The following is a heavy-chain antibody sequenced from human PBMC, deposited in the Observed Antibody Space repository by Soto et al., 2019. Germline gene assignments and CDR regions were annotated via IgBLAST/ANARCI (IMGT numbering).Heavy chain of an antibody. V-gene: IGHV4-31*03. CDR3: ARGPTIGEGEYYFDY. CDR1: GGSISSGGYY. D-gene: IGHD1-26*01. Sequence: QVQLQESGPGLVKPSQTLSLTCTVSGGSISSGGYYWSWIRQHPGKGLECIGYIYYSGSTYYNPSLKSRVTISVDTSKNQFSLKLSSVTAADTAVYYCARGPTIGEGEYYFDYWGQGTLVTVSS. CDR2: IYYSGST. J-gene: IGHJ4*02.